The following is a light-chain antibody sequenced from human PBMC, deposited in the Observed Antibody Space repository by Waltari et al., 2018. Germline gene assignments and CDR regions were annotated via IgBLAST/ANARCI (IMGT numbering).Light chain of an antibody. CDR2: GAS. V-gene: IGKV3-20*01. CDR3: QQYGSSPPYS. CDR1: QSVGSSS. Sequence: ENVLTQSPASLSVSPGERATLSCRVSQSVGSSSLAWYQHKPGQAPRLLIYGASRRATGIPDRFSGSGSETDFTLTINRLEPEDFAVYHCQQYGSSPPYSFGQGTKLEIK. J-gene: IGKJ2*03.